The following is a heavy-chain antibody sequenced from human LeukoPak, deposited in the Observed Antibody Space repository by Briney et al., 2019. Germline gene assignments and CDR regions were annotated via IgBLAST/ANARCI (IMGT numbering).Heavy chain of an antibody. J-gene: IGHJ4*02. Sequence: SETLSLTCAVYGGSFIGYYGSWIRQPPGKGLEWIGEINHSGSTNYNPSLKSRVTISVDTSKNQFSLKLSSVTAADTAVYYCARGGDYDFRSGYYYIDCWGQGTLVTVSS. V-gene: IGHV4-34*01. CDR1: GGSFIGYY. CDR2: INHSGST. CDR3: ARGGDYDFRSGYYYIDC. D-gene: IGHD3-3*01.